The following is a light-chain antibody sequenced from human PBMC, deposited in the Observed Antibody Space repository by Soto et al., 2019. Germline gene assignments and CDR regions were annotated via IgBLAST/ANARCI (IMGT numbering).Light chain of an antibody. CDR3: QQYITSPRGFT. CDR1: QSVSSSY. V-gene: IGKV3-20*01. Sequence: EIVLTQSPGTLSLSPGEGDTLSCRASQSVSSSYLSWYQQKPGQAPRLLIYGASRRATGIPDRFSGSGSGTDFTLTISRLEPEDFAVYYCQQYITSPRGFTFGPGTKVEIK. CDR2: GAS. J-gene: IGKJ3*01.